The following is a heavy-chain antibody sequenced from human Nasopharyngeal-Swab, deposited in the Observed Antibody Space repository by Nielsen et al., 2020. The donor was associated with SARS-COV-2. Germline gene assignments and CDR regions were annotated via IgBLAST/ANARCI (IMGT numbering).Heavy chain of an antibody. V-gene: IGHV7-4-1*02. CDR2: INTNTGNP. CDR3: ARGRYCTNGVCQDRGSWFDP. D-gene: IGHD2-8*01. J-gene: IGHJ5*02. Sequence: ASVKVSCKASGDTFTSYAMNWVRQAPGQGLEWMGWINTNTGNPTYAQGFTGRFVFSLDTSVSTAYLQISSLKAEDTAVYYCARGRYCTNGVCQDRGSWFDPWGQGTLVTVSS. CDR1: GDTFTSYA.